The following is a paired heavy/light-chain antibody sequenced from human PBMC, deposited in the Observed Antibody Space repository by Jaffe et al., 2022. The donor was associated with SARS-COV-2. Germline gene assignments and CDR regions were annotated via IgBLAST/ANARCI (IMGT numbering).Light chain of an antibody. J-gene: IGKJ4*01. CDR2: GAS. CDR1: QSVSSSY. Sequence: EIVLTQSPGTLSLSPGERATLSCRASQSVSSSYLAWYQQKPGQAPRLLIYGASSRATGIPDRFSGSGSGTDFTLTISRLEPEDFAVYYCQQYGSSPPSLTFGGGTKVQIK. CDR3: QQYGSSPPSLT. V-gene: IGKV3-20*01.
Heavy chain of an antibody. D-gene: IGHD4-17*01. V-gene: IGHV3-11*01. J-gene: IGHJ4*02. CDR2: ISSSGRTI. CDR1: GFSFSDYY. CDR3: ATVHYGGLDY. Sequence: QVQLVESGGGLVKPGGSLRLSCAASGFSFSDYYMSWIRQAPGKGLEWVSYISSSGRTIYYADSVKGRFTISRDNAKNSLYLQMNSLRAEDTAVYYCATVHYGGLDYWGQGTLVTVSS.